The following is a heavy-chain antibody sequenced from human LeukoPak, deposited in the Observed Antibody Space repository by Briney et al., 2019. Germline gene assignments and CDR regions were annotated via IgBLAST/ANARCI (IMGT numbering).Heavy chain of an antibody. Sequence: GEPLNISCKASGSTFTSYGITWVGQLPGKGLEWMGIIYPGDSDTRYSQSLQGQVTISADKSKSTVYLQWSSLKASDTAMYYCARPTSRYGYPLGYWGQGTLVTVSS. CDR3: ARPTSRYGYPLGY. D-gene: IGHD5-18*01. V-gene: IGHV5-51*01. CDR1: GSTFTSYG. J-gene: IGHJ4*02. CDR2: IYPGDSDT.